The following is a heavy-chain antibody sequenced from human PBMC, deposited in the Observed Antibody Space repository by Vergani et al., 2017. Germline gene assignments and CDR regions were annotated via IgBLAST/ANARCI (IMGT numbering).Heavy chain of an antibody. CDR1: GFTFSSYA. J-gene: IGHJ4*02. CDR3: AKCIAAAVRYHTHY. D-gene: IGHD6-13*01. V-gene: IGHV3-23*01. CDR2: ISGSGGST. Sequence: EVQLLESGGGLVQPGGSLRISCAASGFTFSSYAMSWVREVPGKGLEWVSAISGSGGSTYYADSVKGRFTISRDKSKNTLYLQMNSLRAEDTAVYYCAKCIAAAVRYHTHYWGQGTLVTVSS.